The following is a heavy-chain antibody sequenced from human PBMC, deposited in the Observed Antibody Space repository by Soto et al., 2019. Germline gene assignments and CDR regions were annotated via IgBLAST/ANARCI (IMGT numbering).Heavy chain of an antibody. CDR1: GFTFSSYG. CDR3: AKDHHYDSSGYYHRTPTSYFDY. D-gene: IGHD3-22*01. CDR2: ISYDGSNK. J-gene: IGHJ4*02. V-gene: IGHV3-30*18. Sequence: QVQLVESGGGVVQPGRSLRLSCAASGFTFSSYGMHWVRQAPGKGLEWVAVISYDGSNKYYADSVKGRFTISRDNSKNTLYLHMNSLRAEDTAVYYCAKDHHYDSSGYYHRTPTSYFDYWGQGTLVTVSS.